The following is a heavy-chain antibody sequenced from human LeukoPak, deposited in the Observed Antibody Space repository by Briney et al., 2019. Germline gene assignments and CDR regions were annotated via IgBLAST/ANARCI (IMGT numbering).Heavy chain of an antibody. Sequence: GGSLRLSCAASGFTFSNYAMSWVRQAPGKGLEWVSAISDSGAGTYCADSVKGQFTISRDNSKNTLYLQMNSLRAEDTAVYYCAKLLVAYWGQGTLVTVSS. J-gene: IGHJ4*02. CDR2: ISDSGAGT. V-gene: IGHV3-23*01. CDR3: AKLLVAY. CDR1: GFTFSNYA. D-gene: IGHD2/OR15-2a*01.